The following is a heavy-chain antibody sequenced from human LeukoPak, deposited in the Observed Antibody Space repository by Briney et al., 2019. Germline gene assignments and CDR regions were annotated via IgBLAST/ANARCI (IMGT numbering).Heavy chain of an antibody. Sequence: PGGSLTLSCAASGFTFGSYGMHWVRQAPGKGLEWVAVIWYDGSNKYYADSVKGRFTISRDNSKNTLYLQMNSLRAEDTAVYSCARDLRSHRGAGLGRYFDYGGQGTLVTVSS. J-gene: IGHJ4*02. D-gene: IGHD2-15*01. CDR1: GFTFGSYG. CDR3: ARDLRSHRGAGLGRYFDY. V-gene: IGHV3-33*01. CDR2: IWYDGSNK.